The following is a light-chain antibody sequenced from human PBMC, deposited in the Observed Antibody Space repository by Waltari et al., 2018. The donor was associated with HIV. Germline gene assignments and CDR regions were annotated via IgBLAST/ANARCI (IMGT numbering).Light chain of an antibody. J-gene: IGLJ3*02. Sequence: QSALTQPPPASGSPGQSVTISCTRTSSDVGSFKYVSWYQQHPGKAPKLMIYDVTKWPSGVPDRFSGSKSGNTASLTVSGLQAEDEADYYCSSYGGGNTVLFGGGTRLTVL. CDR2: DVT. CDR1: SSDVGSFKY. CDR3: SSYGGGNTVL. V-gene: IGLV2-8*01.